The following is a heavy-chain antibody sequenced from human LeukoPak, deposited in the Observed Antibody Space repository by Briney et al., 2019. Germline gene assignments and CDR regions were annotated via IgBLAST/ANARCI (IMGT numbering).Heavy chain of an antibody. Sequence: GGSLRLSCAASGFTFSTYWMYWVRQAPGKGLVWVSRIKSDGSSTSYADSVKGRFTISRDNAKNTLYLQMNSLRAEDTAVYYCVRDMNSAGMRSYYYYYGVDVWGQGTTVTVSS. CDR1: GFTFSTYW. J-gene: IGHJ6*02. D-gene: IGHD6-19*01. CDR3: VRDMNSAGMRSYYYYYGVDV. V-gene: IGHV3-74*01. CDR2: IKSDGSST.